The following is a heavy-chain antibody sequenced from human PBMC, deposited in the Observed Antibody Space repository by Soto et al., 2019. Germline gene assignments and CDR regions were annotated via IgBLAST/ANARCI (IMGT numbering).Heavy chain of an antibody. V-gene: IGHV3-72*01. J-gene: IGHJ6*02. D-gene: IGHD2-2*03. CDR2: TRNKANSYTT. CDR3: ARGGYCISITCSSDYYGLAV. CDR1: GFTFSDHY. Sequence: PGGNLGLSSAAYGFTFSDHYMDWVRQAPGKGLEWVGRTRNKANSYTTEYAASVKGRFTISRDDSKNSLYLQMNSLKTEDTAVYYCARGGYCISITCSSDYYGLAVCG.